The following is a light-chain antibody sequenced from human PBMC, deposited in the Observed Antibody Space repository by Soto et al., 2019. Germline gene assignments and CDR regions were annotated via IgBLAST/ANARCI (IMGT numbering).Light chain of an antibody. CDR2: MAS. Sequence: IQSASSLSASVGDRVTITCRASQSISASLAWYQQKPGKPPILLIYMASSLQTGVPSRFSGSGSGTEFTLTISSLQPDDFATYYCQQYNTYSRTFGQGTKVDI. V-gene: IGKV1-5*03. CDR1: QSISAS. J-gene: IGKJ1*01. CDR3: QQYNTYSRT.